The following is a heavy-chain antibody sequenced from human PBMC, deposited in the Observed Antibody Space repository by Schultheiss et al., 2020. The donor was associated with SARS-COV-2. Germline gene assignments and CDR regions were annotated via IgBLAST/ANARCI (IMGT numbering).Heavy chain of an antibody. D-gene: IGHD4-17*01. J-gene: IGHJ2*01. CDR1: GGSISGYY. Sequence: SETLSLTCTVSGGSISGYYWSWIRQPPGKGLEWIGEINHSGSTNYNPSLKSRVTMSVDTSKNQFSLKLSSVTAADTAVYYCARGDYGDYGYFDLWGRGTLVTVSS. CDR3: ARGDYGDYGYFDL. CDR2: INHSGST. V-gene: IGHV4-34*01.